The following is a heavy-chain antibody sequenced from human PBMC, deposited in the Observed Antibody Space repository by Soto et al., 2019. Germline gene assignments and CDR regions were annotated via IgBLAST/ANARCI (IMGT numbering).Heavy chain of an antibody. CDR2: IYYSGST. CDR1: GGSISSYY. V-gene: IGHV4-59*01. CDR3: ARYTSSSNGDYYYYGMDV. J-gene: IGHJ6*02. Sequence: SETLSLTCTVSGGSISSYYWSWIRQPPGNGLEWIGYIYYSGSTNYNPSLKSRVTISVDTSKNQFSLKLSSVTAADTAVYYCARYTSSSNGDYYYYGMDVWGQGTTVTVSS. D-gene: IGHD6-6*01.